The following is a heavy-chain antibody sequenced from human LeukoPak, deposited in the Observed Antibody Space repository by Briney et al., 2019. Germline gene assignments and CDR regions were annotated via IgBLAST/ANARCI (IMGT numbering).Heavy chain of an antibody. D-gene: IGHD3-3*01. CDR3: ARETDYRSGYYYYYGMDV. CDR2: ISSSGSTI. Sequence: GGSLRLSCAASGFTFSDYYMSWIRQAQGKGLEWVSYISSSGSTIYYADSVKGRFTISRDNAKNSLYLQMNSLRAEDTAVYYCARETDYRSGYYYYYGMDVWGQGTTVTVSS. J-gene: IGHJ6*02. V-gene: IGHV3-11*01. CDR1: GFTFSDYY.